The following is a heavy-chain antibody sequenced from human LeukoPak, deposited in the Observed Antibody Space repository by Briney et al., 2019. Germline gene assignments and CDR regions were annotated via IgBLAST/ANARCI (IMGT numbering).Heavy chain of an antibody. CDR2: INPSGGRI. CDR3: ARDPRPSYDSSGYYYPGDY. D-gene: IGHD3-22*01. CDR1: GYTFTRYY. Sequence: ASVTVSCKASGYTFTRYYMHWVRPAPGQGLEWMAIINPSGGRISYAQKFRGRVTMTRDTCTSTLYMELSSLRSEDTAVYYCARDPRPSYDSSGYYYPGDYWGQGTLVTVSS. V-gene: IGHV1-46*01. J-gene: IGHJ4*02.